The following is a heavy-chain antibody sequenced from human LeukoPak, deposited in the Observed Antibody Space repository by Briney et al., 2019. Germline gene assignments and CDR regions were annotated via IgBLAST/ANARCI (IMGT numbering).Heavy chain of an antibody. CDR1: GGSISSYY. CDR2: IYYSGST. D-gene: IGHD3-10*01. CDR3: ARVGTYGSGSYLSWLDY. J-gene: IGHJ4*02. V-gene: IGHV4-59*01. Sequence: PSETLPLTCTVSGGSISSYYWSWIRQPPGKGLEWIGYIYYSGSTNYNPSLKSRVTISVDTSKNQFSLKLSSVTAADTAVYYCARVGTYGSGSYLSWLDYWGQGTLVTVSS.